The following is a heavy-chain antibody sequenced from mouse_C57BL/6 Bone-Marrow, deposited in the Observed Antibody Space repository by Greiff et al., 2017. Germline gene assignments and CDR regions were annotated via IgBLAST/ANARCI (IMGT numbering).Heavy chain of an antibody. CDR2: IYPRSGNT. D-gene: IGHD2-10*01. V-gene: IGHV1-81*01. CDR3: AREAYSPFDY. J-gene: IGHJ2*01. Sequence: LVESGAELARPGASVKLSCKASGYTFTSYGISWVKQRTGQGLEWIGEIYPRSGNTYYNEKFKGKATLTADKSSSTAYMELRSLTSEDSAVYFCAREAYSPFDYWGQGTTLTVSS. CDR1: GYTFTSYG.